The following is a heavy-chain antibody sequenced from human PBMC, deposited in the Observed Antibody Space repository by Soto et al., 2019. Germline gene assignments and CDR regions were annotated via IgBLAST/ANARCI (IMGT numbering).Heavy chain of an antibody. CDR2: ISYDGSNK. V-gene: IGHV3-30-3*01. J-gene: IGHJ6*02. D-gene: IGHD3-10*01. CDR1: GFTFSSYA. CDR3: ARDLGGSGSPSGFGYYYYYGMDV. Sequence: GGSLRLSCAASGFTFSSYAMHWVRQAPGKGLEWVAVISYDGSNKYYADSVKGRFTISRDNSKNTLYLQMNSLRAEDTAVYYCARDLGGSGSPSGFGYYYYYGMDVWGQGTTVTVSS.